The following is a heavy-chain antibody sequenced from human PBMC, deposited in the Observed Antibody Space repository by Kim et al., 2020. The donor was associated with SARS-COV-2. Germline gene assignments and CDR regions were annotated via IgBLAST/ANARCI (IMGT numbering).Heavy chain of an antibody. Sequence: GGSLRLSCAASGFTFSDYYMTWIRQAPGKGLEWLSYISSAAYTMYYADSVKGRFTVSRDNAKNSLYLQMSSLSAEDTAVYYCARGSFHDGMDIWGQGTTVTVSS. CDR3: ARGSFHDGMDI. V-gene: IGHV3-11*01. J-gene: IGHJ6*02. CDR1: GFTFSDYY. CDR2: ISSAAYTM. D-gene: IGHD3-10*01.